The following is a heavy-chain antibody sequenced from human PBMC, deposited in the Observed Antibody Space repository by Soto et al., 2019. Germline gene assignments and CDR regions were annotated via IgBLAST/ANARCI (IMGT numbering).Heavy chain of an antibody. J-gene: IGHJ5*02. CDR3: ARHRSMVENWFDP. Sequence: SATLSLTCTVSGGSISSYYWSWIRQPPGKGLEWIGYIYYSGSTNYNPSLKSRVTISVDTSKNQFSLKLSSVTAADTAVYYCARHRSMVENWFDPWGQGTLVTVSS. D-gene: IGHD1-26*01. CDR1: GGSISSYY. CDR2: IYYSGST. V-gene: IGHV4-59*08.